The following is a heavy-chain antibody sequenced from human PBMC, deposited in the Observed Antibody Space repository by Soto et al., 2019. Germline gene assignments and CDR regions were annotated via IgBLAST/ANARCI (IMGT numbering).Heavy chain of an antibody. J-gene: IGHJ6*02. D-gene: IGHD3-3*01. Sequence: GSLRLSCTASGFTFSSSAMSWVRQAPGRGLEWVSGISGSGAGTYYADSAKGRFTVSRDNSKNTLYLQMSGLRAEDAAVYYCAKGPTVFGAVISFDYYYGMYVWGQGTPVTVSS. CDR1: GFTFSSSA. V-gene: IGHV3-23*01. CDR3: AKGPTVFGAVISFDYYYGMYV. CDR2: ISGSGAGT.